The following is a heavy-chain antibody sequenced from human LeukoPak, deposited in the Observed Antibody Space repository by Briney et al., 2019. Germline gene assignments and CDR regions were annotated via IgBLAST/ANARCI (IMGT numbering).Heavy chain of an antibody. J-gene: IGHJ4*02. D-gene: IGHD3-16*02. CDR3: ASNRYDYVWRSYHPWYFDY. Sequence: SETLSLTCAVYGGSFSGYYWSWIRQPPGKGLEWIGEINHSGSTNYNPSLKSRVTISVDTSKNQFSLKLSSVTAADTAVYYCASNRYDYVWRSYHPWYFDYWGQGTLVTVSS. CDR1: GGSFSGYY. V-gene: IGHV4-34*01. CDR2: INHSGST.